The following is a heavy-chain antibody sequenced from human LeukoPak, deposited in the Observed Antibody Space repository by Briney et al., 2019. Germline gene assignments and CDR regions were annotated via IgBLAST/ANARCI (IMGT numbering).Heavy chain of an antibody. CDR3: AKDMYYYDSSGPHTFDY. Sequence: GGSLRLSCAASGFTFSKYGMHWVRQAPGKGLEWVSAISGSGGSTYYADSVKGRFTISRDNSKNTLYLQMNSLRAEDTAVYYCAKDMYYYDSSGPHTFDYWGQGTLVTVSS. CDR1: GFTFSKYG. D-gene: IGHD3-22*01. J-gene: IGHJ4*02. CDR2: ISGSGGST. V-gene: IGHV3-23*01.